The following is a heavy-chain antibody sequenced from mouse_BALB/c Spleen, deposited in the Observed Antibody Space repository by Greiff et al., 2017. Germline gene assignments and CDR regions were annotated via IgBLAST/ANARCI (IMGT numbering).Heavy chain of an antibody. D-gene: IGHD4-1*01. CDR2: INPSSGYT. CDR3: ARWVLGHGFDY. CDR1: GYTFTSYT. Sequence: QVQLKQSAAELARPGASVKMSCKASGYTFTSYTMHWVKQRPGQGLEWIGYINPSSGYTEYNQKFKDKTTLTADKSSSTAYMQLSSLTSEDSAVYYCARWVLGHGFDYWGQGTTLTVSS. V-gene: IGHV1-4*02. J-gene: IGHJ2*01.